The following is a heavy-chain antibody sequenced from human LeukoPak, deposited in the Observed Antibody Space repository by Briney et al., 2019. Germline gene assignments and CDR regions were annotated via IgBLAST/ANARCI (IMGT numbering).Heavy chain of an antibody. J-gene: IGHJ6*02. Sequence: GGSLRLSCAASGFTFSSYWMHWVRQAPGKGLVWVSRINSDGSSTSYADSVKGRFTISRDNAKNTLYLQMNSPRAEDTALYYCARDAPYPAYNTYYCGMDVWGQGTTVTVSS. CDR1: GFTFSSYW. V-gene: IGHV3-74*01. CDR2: INSDGSST. CDR3: ARDAPYPAYNTYYCGMDV. D-gene: IGHD1-14*01.